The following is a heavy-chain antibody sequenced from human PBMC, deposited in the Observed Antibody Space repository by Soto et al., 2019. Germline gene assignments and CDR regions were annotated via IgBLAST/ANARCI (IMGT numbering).Heavy chain of an antibody. CDR3: ARDFGPDCGHDCVAY. V-gene: IGHV3-21*01. CDR2: ISSSSGSI. CDR1: GVKFGGFS. Sequence: GASGVKFGGFSGNRVLKTTVKGLESVSAISSSSGSIYYADSVKGRFTISRDNAKNSLYLQMNSLRAEDTAVYYCARDFGPDCGHDCVAYWRQGTLVTVSS. D-gene: IGHD2-21*02. J-gene: IGHJ4*02.